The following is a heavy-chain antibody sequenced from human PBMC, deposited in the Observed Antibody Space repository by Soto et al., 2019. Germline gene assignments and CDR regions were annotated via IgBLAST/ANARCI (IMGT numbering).Heavy chain of an antibody. CDR2: IVVGSGNT. CDR3: AADPAEWEPILYYYYGMDV. CDR1: GFTFTSSA. Sequence: ASVKVSCKASGFTFTSSAVQWVRQARGQRLEWIGWIVVGSGNTNYAQKFQERVTITRDMSTSTAYMELSSLRSEDTAVYYCAADPAEWEPILYYYYGMDVWGQGTTVTVSS. J-gene: IGHJ6*02. D-gene: IGHD1-26*01. V-gene: IGHV1-58*01.